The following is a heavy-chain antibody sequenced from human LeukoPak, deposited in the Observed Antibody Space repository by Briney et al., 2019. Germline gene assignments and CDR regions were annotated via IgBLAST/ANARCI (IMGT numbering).Heavy chain of an antibody. CDR2: IYYSGST. D-gene: IGHD4-17*01. CDR3: ARDGMRGDYGASWWFDP. J-gene: IGHJ5*02. Sequence: SETLSLTCTVSGGSISSSSYYWGWIRQPPGKGLEWIGSIYYSGSTYYNPSLKSRVTISVDTSKNQFSLKLSSVTAADTAVYYCARDGMRGDYGASWWFDPWGQGTLVTVSS. CDR1: GGSISSSSYY. V-gene: IGHV4-39*07.